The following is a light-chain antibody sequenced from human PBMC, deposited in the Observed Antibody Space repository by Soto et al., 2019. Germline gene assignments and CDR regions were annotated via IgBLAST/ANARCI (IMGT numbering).Light chain of an antibody. J-gene: IGKJ4*01. Sequence: EIVMTQSPATLSVAPGERATVSCRASQSVSSNLAWYQQKPGQAPRLFIYGASTRATGIPARFSGSGSGTEFTLTISSLQSEDFAVYYCQQYSKWPLTFGGGTKVEIK. CDR1: QSVSSN. CDR2: GAS. V-gene: IGKV3-15*01. CDR3: QQYSKWPLT.